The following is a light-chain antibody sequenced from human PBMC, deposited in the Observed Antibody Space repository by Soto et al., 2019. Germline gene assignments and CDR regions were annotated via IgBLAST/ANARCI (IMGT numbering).Light chain of an antibody. V-gene: IGKV1-39*01. CDR1: QSIDRY. CDR3: HQTYSHPWT. J-gene: IGKJ1*01. Sequence: DIQMTQSPSPLSASVGDRVTIPCRASQSIDRYLNWYQQRPGEAPKLLIYASSSLQTGVPSRFSGRGSGTDFTLTISSLEPEDFAAYYYHQTYSHPWTFGPGTNIDIK. CDR2: ASS.